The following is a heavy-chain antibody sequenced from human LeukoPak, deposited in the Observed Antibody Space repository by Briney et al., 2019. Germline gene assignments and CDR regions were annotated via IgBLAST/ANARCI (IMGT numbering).Heavy chain of an antibody. Sequence: PGGSLRLSCAASGFTFISYEMNWVRQAPGKGLEWVSYISSSGSTIYCADSVKGRFTISRDNAKNSLYLQMNSLRAEDTAVYYCARVVPAATGGYFDYWGQGTLVTVSS. CDR2: ISSSGSTI. CDR3: ARVVPAATGGYFDY. V-gene: IGHV3-48*03. CDR1: GFTFISYE. D-gene: IGHD2-2*01. J-gene: IGHJ4*02.